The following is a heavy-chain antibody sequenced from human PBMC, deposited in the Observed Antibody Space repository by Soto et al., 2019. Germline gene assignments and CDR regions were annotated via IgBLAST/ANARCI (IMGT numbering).Heavy chain of an antibody. D-gene: IGHD6-19*01. V-gene: IGHV3-23*01. CDR1: GFTFSSYA. CDR3: AKAAWQWLIRAPWFDP. Sequence: EVQLLESGGGLVQPGGSLRLSCAASGFTFSSYAMSWVRQAPGKGLEWVSAISGSGGSTYYSDSVKGRFTISRDNSKNTLHLQMNSMRADDTAVYYCAKAAWQWLIRAPWFDPWGQGTLVTVSS. CDR2: ISGSGGST. J-gene: IGHJ5*02.